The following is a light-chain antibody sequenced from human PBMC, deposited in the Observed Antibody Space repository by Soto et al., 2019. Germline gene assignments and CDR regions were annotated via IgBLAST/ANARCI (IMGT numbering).Light chain of an antibody. Sequence: DIQMTQSPSTLSASVGDRVTITCRASQSISNWLAWYQQKPGKAPKIMIYDASSLESGVPSRFSGSGSGTEITLTISSLQPDDFATYYFQQYNSYSGTFGQGTKVEIK. CDR3: QQYNSYSGT. J-gene: IGKJ1*01. V-gene: IGKV1-5*01. CDR2: DAS. CDR1: QSISNW.